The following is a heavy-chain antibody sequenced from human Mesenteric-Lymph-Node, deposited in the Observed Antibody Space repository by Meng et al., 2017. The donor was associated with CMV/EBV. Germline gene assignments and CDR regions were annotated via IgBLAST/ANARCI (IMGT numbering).Heavy chain of an antibody. V-gene: IGHV4-4*02. CDR1: GGSISSSNW. J-gene: IGHJ5*02. Sequence: SETLSLTCAVSGGSISSSNWWGWVRQPPGKGLEWIGEIYHSGSTNYNPSLKSRVTISVDKSKNQFSLKLSSVTAADTAVYYCVRRGWWLGWFDPWGQGTLVTVSS. CDR3: VRRGWWLGWFDP. D-gene: IGHD2-15*01. CDR2: IYHSGST.